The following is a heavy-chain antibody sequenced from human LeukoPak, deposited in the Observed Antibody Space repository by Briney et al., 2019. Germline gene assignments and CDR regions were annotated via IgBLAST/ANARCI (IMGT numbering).Heavy chain of an antibody. V-gene: IGHV3-53*01. CDR2: IYSGGST. CDR1: GFTVSSNY. J-gene: IGHJ2*01. D-gene: IGHD3-16*01. CDR3: ARDVLGDLWYFDL. Sequence: GGSLRLSCAASGFTVSSNYMSWVRQAPGKGLEWVSVIYSGGSTYYADSVKGRFTVSKDNSKNTLYLQMNSLRAEDTAVYYCARDVLGDLWYFDLWGRGTLVTVSS.